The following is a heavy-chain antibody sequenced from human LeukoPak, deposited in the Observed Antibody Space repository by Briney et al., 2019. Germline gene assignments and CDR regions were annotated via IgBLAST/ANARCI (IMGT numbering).Heavy chain of an antibody. J-gene: IGHJ4*02. V-gene: IGHV3-21*01. D-gene: IGHD5-18*01. CDR1: GFTFSSYS. Sequence: PGGSLRLSCAASGFTFSSYSMNWVRQAPGEGLEWVSFISSSSSYIYYADSVKGRFTISRDNAKNSLYLQMNSLRAEDTAVYYCAREPVDTAMVYIFDYWGQGTLVTVSS. CDR2: ISSSSSYI. CDR3: AREPVDTAMVYIFDY.